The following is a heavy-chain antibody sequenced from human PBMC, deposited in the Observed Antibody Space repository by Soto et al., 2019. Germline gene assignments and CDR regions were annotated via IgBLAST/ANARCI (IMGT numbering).Heavy chain of an antibody. V-gene: IGHV3-23*05. CDR2: INLSGTNT. Sequence: GGSLRLSCAASGFTFSNHAMSWVRQAPGTGLEWVSTINLSGTNTHYADSVKGRFTISRDNSRNTLYLQMNSLIAADTALYYCVSWLSDHFDYWGQGTPVTVSS. CDR1: GFTFSNHA. D-gene: IGHD5-12*01. CDR3: VSWLSDHFDY. J-gene: IGHJ4*02.